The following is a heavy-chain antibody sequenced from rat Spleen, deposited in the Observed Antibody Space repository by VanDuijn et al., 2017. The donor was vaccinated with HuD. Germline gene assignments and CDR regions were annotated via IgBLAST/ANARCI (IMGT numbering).Heavy chain of an antibody. CDR3: ARYERGTPGDY. Sequence: EVQLQESGPGLVKPSQSLSLTCSVTGYSITSNFWGWIRKFPGNKMEWMGYISYSGNSGYNPSLKSRISITRDTSKNQFFLQLNSVTTEDTATYYCARYERGTPGDYWGQGVMVTVSS. V-gene: IGHV3-1*01. CDR2: ISYSGNS. D-gene: IGHD1-4*01. J-gene: IGHJ2*01. CDR1: GYSITSNF.